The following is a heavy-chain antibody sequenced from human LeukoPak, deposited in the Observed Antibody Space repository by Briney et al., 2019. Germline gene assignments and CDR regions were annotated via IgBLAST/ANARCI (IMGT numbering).Heavy chain of an antibody. V-gene: IGHV4-59*01. CDR1: GGSIRSFY. Sequence: SETLSLTCTVSGGSIRSFYWTWIRQPPGRGLEWIGYIYYSGSTNYTPYRKSRVTISLDTSKTQFSLTLSSVTAADTAVYYCARVPLVLGTQYFDLWGRGTLVTVPS. CDR2: IYYSGST. J-gene: IGHJ2*01. CDR3: ARVPLVLGTQYFDL. D-gene: IGHD4/OR15-4a*01.